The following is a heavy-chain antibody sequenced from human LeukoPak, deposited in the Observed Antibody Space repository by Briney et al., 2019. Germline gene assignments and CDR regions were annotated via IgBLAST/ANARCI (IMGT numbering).Heavy chain of an antibody. CDR2: IYHSGST. D-gene: IGHD3-3*01. Sequence: PSETLSLTCTVSGGSISSGGYYWSWIRQPPGKGLEWIGYIYHSGSTYYNPSLKSRVTISVDRSKNQFSLKLSSVTAADTAVYYCARQSGYYTLIPWFDPWGQGTLVTVSS. V-gene: IGHV4-30-2*01. CDR1: GGSISSGGYY. CDR3: ARQSGYYTLIPWFDP. J-gene: IGHJ5*02.